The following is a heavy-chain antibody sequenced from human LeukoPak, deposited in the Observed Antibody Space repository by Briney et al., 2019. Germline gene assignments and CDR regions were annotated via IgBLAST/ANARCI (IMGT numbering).Heavy chain of an antibody. CDR2: ISGSGGST. CDR3: ATDRERDPSVYYLV. J-gene: IGHJ4*02. Sequence: GGSLTLSCAASGFAFSSYAMSWVRQAPGKGLEWVSAISGSGGSTYYADSVKGRFTISRDNSKNTLFLQIDSLRAEDPAVYYCATDRERDPSVYYLVGGQGTLITVSS. CDR1: GFAFSSYA. D-gene: IGHD3-22*01. V-gene: IGHV3-23*01.